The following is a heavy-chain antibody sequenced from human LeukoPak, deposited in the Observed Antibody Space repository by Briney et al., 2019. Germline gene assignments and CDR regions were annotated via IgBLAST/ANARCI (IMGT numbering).Heavy chain of an antibody. CDR2: ISTSSSYI. CDR1: GFTFSSHS. Sequence: GGSLRLSCAGSGFTFSSHSMNWVRQAPGKGLEWVSSISTSSSYIYYADSVKGRLTISRDNSKNTLYLQMNSLRAEDTAVYYCAKDQGRDPMIVVVITIDYWGQGTLVTVSS. CDR3: AKDQGRDPMIVVVITIDY. V-gene: IGHV3-21*04. D-gene: IGHD3-22*01. J-gene: IGHJ4*02.